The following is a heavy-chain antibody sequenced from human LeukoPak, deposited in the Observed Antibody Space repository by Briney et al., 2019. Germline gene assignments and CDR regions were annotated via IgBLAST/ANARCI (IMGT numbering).Heavy chain of an antibody. CDR1: GGSMIDSSHY. J-gene: IGHJ6*04. CDR2: FYYSQNT. D-gene: IGHD2-15*01. Sequence: PSETLSLTCTVSGGSMIDSSHYWDWIRQPPGKGLEWIGEVNHSGRGVFYYSQNTNYNPSLESRVIISVDTSKNQFFLKVTSVTAADTAVYYCARGLRSGGSCCMDVWGKGTPVTVSS. V-gene: IGHV4-39*07. CDR3: ARGLRSGGSCCMDV.